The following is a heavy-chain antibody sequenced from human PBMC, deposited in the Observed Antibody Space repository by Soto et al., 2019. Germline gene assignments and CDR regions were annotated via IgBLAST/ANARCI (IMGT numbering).Heavy chain of an antibody. Sequence: GGSLRLCCEGSGFTFSDYYMSWIRQAPGKGLEWISYSSNSGTFTKYADSVKGRFSISRDNTKNLLFLQMNSLRAEDTALYYCARSGDNYNLLDYWGQGTPVTVSS. CDR1: GFTFSDYY. D-gene: IGHD1-1*01. J-gene: IGHJ4*02. CDR2: SSNSGTFT. V-gene: IGHV3-11*06. CDR3: ARSGDNYNLLDY.